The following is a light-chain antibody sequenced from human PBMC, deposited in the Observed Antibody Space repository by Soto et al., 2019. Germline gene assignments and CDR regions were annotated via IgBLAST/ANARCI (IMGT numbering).Light chain of an antibody. CDR1: SGDVGSYNL. J-gene: IGLJ1*01. Sequence: QSVLAQPASVSGSPGQSITIPCTGTSGDVGSYNLVSWYQQHPGKAPKLLIYEVTERPSGVSNRFSGSKSGNTASLTISGLQPDDQADYYCCSYAGNSEVFGNGTKVXXL. CDR3: CSYAGNSEV. V-gene: IGLV2-23*02. CDR2: EVT.